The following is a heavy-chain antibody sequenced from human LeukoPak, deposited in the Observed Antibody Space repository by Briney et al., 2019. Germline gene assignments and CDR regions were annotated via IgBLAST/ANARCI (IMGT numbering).Heavy chain of an antibody. J-gene: IGHJ4*02. V-gene: IGHV3-23*01. CDR3: AKDRFLVGGITLGS. CDR2: ISGSDGST. Sequence: GASLRLSCAASGFTFSSYAMSWVRQAPGKGLEWVSTISGSDGSTYYADSVKGRFTISRDNSKDTLYLQMNSLRAEDTAVYYCAKDRFLVGGITLGSWGQGTLVTVSS. CDR1: GFTFSSYA. D-gene: IGHD1-26*01.